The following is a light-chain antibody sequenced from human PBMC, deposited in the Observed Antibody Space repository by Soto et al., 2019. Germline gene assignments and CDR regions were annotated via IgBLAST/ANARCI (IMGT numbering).Light chain of an antibody. Sequence: DIQMTQSPSTLSASVGDTVTITCRASQSLSAWVAWYQHKPGKAPKVLTYQASTFESGVPSRFSASGSGTEFTLTISGLQPDDFATYYCQQCDTYSRTFGQGTKVEVK. CDR3: QQCDTYSRT. J-gene: IGKJ1*01. CDR1: QSLSAW. CDR2: QAS. V-gene: IGKV1-5*03.